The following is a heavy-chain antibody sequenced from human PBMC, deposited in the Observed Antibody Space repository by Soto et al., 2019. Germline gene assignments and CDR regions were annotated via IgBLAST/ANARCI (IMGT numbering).Heavy chain of an antibody. D-gene: IGHD6-13*01. Sequence: EVQLVESGGGLVQPGRSLRLSCAASGFNFDDYAMHWVRQAPGKGLEWVSGISWNSGSIGYADSVKGRLTISRDNDKNSLYLQMNSLRAEDTALYYCAKDVAEAGTGFDYWGQGTLVTVSS. CDR1: GFNFDDYA. V-gene: IGHV3-9*01. J-gene: IGHJ4*02. CDR2: ISWNSGSI. CDR3: AKDVAEAGTGFDY.